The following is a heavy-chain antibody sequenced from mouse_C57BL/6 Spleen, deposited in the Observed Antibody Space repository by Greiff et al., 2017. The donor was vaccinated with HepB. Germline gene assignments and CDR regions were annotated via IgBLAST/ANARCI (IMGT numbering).Heavy chain of an antibody. CDR1: GYAFSSYW. CDR2: IYPGDGDT. J-gene: IGHJ1*03. CDR3: ARGAHLDYGSSPHWYFDV. D-gene: IGHD1-1*01. V-gene: IGHV1-80*01. Sequence: QVQLQQSGAELVKPGASVKISCKASGYAFSSYWMNWVKQRPGKGLEWIGQIYPGDGDTNYNGKFKGKATLTADKSSSTAYMQLSSLTSEDSAVYFCARGAHLDYGSSPHWYFDVWGTGTTVTVSS.